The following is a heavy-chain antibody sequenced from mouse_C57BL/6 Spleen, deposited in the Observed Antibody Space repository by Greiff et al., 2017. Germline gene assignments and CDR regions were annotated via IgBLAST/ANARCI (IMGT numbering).Heavy chain of an antibody. CDR3: ARVDGYYWYFDV. Sequence: QVQLQQPGAELVKPGASVTMSCKASGYTFTSYWITWVKQRPGQGLEWIGDIYPGSGSTNYNEKFKSKATLTVDTSSSTAYMQLSSLTSEDSAVYYCARVDGYYWYFDVWGTGTTVTVSS. D-gene: IGHD2-3*01. J-gene: IGHJ1*03. V-gene: IGHV1-55*01. CDR2: IYPGSGST. CDR1: GYTFTSYW.